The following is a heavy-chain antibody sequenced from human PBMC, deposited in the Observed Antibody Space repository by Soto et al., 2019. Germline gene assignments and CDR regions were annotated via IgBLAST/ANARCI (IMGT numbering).Heavy chain of an antibody. CDR1: GGSFSGYY. Sequence: SETLSLTCAVYGGSFSGYYWSWIRQPPGKGLEWIGEINHSGSTNYNPSLKSRVTISVDTSKNQFSLKLSSVTAADTAVYYCARRYNWNDRTLDYWGQGTLVTVS. D-gene: IGHD1-1*01. CDR3: ARRYNWNDRTLDY. J-gene: IGHJ4*02. V-gene: IGHV4-34*01. CDR2: INHSGST.